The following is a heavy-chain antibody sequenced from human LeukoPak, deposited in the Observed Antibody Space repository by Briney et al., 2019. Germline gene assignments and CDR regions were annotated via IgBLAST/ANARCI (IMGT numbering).Heavy chain of an antibody. V-gene: IGHV3-30*02. CDR1: GFTFSSYG. CDR2: IRYDGSNK. Sequence: GGSLRLSCAASGFTFSSYGMHWVRQAPGKGLEWVAFIRYDGSNKYYADSVKGRFTISRDNSKNTLYLYMNSLRAEDTAVYYCARESGVIVLMVYANYFDSWGQGTLVTVSS. J-gene: IGHJ4*02. CDR3: ARESGVIVLMVYANYFDS. D-gene: IGHD2-8*01.